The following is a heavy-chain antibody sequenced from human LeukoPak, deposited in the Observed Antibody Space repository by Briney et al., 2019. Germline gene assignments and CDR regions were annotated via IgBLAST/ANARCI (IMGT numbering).Heavy chain of an antibody. CDR1: GLTFSSHG. CDR3: AMTHNEDWLVWLDY. J-gene: IGHJ4*02. D-gene: IGHD3/OR15-3a*01. Sequence: GGSLRLSCAASGLTFSSHGMTWVRQAPGKGLEWVAAIIGSGGSTYYADSVKGRFTISRDNSKNTLYLQMNSLRAEDTAVYYCAMTHNEDWLVWLDYWGQGTLVTVSS. CDR2: IIGSGGST. V-gene: IGHV3-23*01.